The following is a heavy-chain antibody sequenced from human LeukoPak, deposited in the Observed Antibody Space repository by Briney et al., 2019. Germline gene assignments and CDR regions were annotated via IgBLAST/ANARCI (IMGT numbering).Heavy chain of an antibody. Sequence: PSETLSLTCAVSGNSISNTYYWGWIRQPPGKELEWIGSIYNSGSTHYNPSLKSRVTISVDTSKNQFSLKLSSVTAADTAVYYCAREYSSGYDYWGQGTLVTVSS. V-gene: IGHV4-38-2*02. CDR2: IYNSGST. CDR1: GNSISNTYY. J-gene: IGHJ4*02. D-gene: IGHD6-25*01. CDR3: AREYSSGYDY.